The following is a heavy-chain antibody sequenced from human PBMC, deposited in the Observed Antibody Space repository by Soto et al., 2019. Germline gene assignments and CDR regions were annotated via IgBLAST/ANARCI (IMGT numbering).Heavy chain of an antibody. CDR2: IYYSGST. D-gene: IGHD3-22*01. CDR3: ARDFYDSSGSQD. Sequence: PSETLSLTCTVSGGSISSYYWSWIRQPPGKGLEWIGYIYYSGSTNYNPSLKSRVTISVDTSKNQFSLKLSSVTAADTAVYYCARDFYDSSGSQDWGQGTLVTV. CDR1: GGSISSYY. J-gene: IGHJ4*02. V-gene: IGHV4-59*01.